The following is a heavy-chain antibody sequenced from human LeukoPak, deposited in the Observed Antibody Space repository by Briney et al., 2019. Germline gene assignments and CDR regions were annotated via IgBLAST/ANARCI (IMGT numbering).Heavy chain of an antibody. CDR3: ARPRVVAATTSHAAFDI. V-gene: IGHV5-51*01. CDR2: IYPRDSDT. J-gene: IGHJ3*02. Sequence: GESLKISCKGSGYSFSSDWIGWVRQMPGKGLEWMGIIYPRDSDTIYSPSFQGQVTISADKSISTAYLQWSSLTASDTAMYFCARPRVVAATTSHAAFDIWGQGTLVSVSS. CDR1: GYSFSSDW. D-gene: IGHD2-15*01.